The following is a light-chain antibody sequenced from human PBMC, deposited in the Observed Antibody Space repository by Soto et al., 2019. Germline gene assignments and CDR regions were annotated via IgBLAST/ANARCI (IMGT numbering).Light chain of an antibody. Sequence: QSVLTQPPSVSASPGQTVTISCSGSSSNVGSNYVSWYQQLPGTAPKLLIYANGKRPSGIPDRFSGSQSGTSATLGITGLQAGDEADYYCGTWDNSLSAVFGGGTKLTVL. CDR1: SSNVGSNY. CDR3: GTWDNSLSAV. V-gene: IGLV1-51*01. J-gene: IGLJ2*01. CDR2: ANG.